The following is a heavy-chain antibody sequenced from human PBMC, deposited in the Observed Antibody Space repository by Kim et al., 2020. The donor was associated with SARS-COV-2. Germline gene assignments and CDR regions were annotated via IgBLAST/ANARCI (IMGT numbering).Heavy chain of an antibody. J-gene: IGHJ6*02. CDR1: GFTFSSYG. CDR2: IWYDGSNK. Sequence: GGSLRLSCAASGFTFSSYGMHWVRQAPGKGLEWVAVIWYDGSNKYYADSVKGRFTISRDNSKNTLYLQMNSLRAEDTAVYYCARDSTVTAYSYYYYGMDVWGQGTTVTVSS. D-gene: IGHD4-17*01. CDR3: ARDSTVTAYSYYYYGMDV. V-gene: IGHV3-33*01.